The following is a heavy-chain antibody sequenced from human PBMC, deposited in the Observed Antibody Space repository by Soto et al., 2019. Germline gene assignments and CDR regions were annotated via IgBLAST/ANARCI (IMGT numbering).Heavy chain of an antibody. CDR1: GFTFSSYG. CDR3: AKAIYDPLPWTPFDY. V-gene: IGHV3-30*18. CDR2: ISYDGSNK. J-gene: IGHJ4*02. D-gene: IGHD5-12*01. Sequence: QVQLVESGGGVVQPGRSLRLSCAASGFTFSSYGMHWVRQAPGKGLEWVAVISYDGSNKYYADSVKGRFTISRDNSKNTLYLQMNSLRAEDTAVYYSAKAIYDPLPWTPFDYWGQGTLVTVSS.